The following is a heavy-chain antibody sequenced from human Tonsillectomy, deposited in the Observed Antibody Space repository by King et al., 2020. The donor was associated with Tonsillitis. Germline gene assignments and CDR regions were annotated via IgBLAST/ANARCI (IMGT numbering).Heavy chain of an antibody. J-gene: IGHJ6*02. D-gene: IGHD3-10*01. CDR3: ARDLFYFYYGSGSSHGMDV. CDR2: INPNSGGT. CDR1: GYTFTAYY. Sequence: QLVQSGAEVKKPGASVKVSCKASGYTFTAYYMHWVRQAPGQGLEWMGWINPNSGGTNYAQKFQGRVTMTRDTSVSTAYMELRRLRSVDTAVYYCARDLFYFYYGSGSSHGMDVWGQGTTVTVSS. V-gene: IGHV1-2*02.